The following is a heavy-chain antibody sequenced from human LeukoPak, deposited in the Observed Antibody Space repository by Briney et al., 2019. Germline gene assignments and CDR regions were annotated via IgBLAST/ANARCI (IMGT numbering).Heavy chain of an antibody. CDR3: ARTTVAGTYYFDY. CDR2: ISSSSSYI. J-gene: IGHJ4*02. V-gene: IGHV3-21*01. Sequence: GGSLRLSCAASGFTFSSYSMNWVRQAPGKGLEWVSSISSSSSYIYYADSVKGRFTIPRDNAKNSLYLQMNSLRAEDTAVYYCARTTVAGTYYFDYWGQGTLVTVSS. CDR1: GFTFSSYS. D-gene: IGHD6-19*01.